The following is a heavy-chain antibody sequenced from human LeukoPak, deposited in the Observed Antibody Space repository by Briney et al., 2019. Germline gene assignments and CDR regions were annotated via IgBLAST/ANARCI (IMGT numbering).Heavy chain of an antibody. J-gene: IGHJ6*02. CDR3: ASTQTSTTVTPPPHYYYYGMDV. D-gene: IGHD4-17*01. V-gene: IGHV1-8*01. CDR2: MNPNSGNT. Sequence: GASVKVSCKASGYTFTSYDINWVRQATGQGLEWMGWMNPNSGNTGYAQKFQGRVTMTRNTSISTAYMELSSLRSEDTAVYYCASTQTSTTVTPPPHYYYYGMDVWGQGTTVTVSS. CDR1: GYTFTSYD.